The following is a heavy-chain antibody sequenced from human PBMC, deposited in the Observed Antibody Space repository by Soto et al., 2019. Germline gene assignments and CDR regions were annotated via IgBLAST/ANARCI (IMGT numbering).Heavy chain of an antibody. Sequence: PSETLSLTCTVSGGSISSSNYYWGWISQHPGKGLEWIGSIYYSGSTYYNPSLKSRVTISVDTSKNQFSLKLSSVTAADTAVYYCARDYLVVPHRGIDYWGQGTLVTVSS. CDR2: IYYSGST. CDR1: GGSISSSNYY. V-gene: IGHV4-39*02. D-gene: IGHD2-2*01. CDR3: ARDYLVVPHRGIDY. J-gene: IGHJ4*02.